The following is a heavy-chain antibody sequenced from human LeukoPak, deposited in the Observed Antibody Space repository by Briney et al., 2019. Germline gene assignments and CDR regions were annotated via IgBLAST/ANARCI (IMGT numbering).Heavy chain of an antibody. CDR3: ARGRHSSSWSPIDY. Sequence: GGSLRLSCAASGSTVSSNYMSWVRQAPGKGLEWVSIIYSGGSTFYADSVKGRFTISRDNSKNTLYLQMNSLRAEDTAMYYCARGRHSSSWSPIDYWGQGTLVTVSS. CDR1: GSTVSSNY. J-gene: IGHJ4*02. CDR2: IYSGGST. D-gene: IGHD6-13*01. V-gene: IGHV3-53*01.